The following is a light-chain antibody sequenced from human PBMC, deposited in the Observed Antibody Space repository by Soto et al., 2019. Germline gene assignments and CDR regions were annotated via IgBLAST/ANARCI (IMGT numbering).Light chain of an antibody. CDR2: EVT. Sequence: ALTQPASVSGSPGQSITISCTGTSGDVGGHNYVSWYQQHPGKAPKLIIYEVTNRPSGVSNRFSGSKSGNTASLTISGLQAEDEANYYCTSYTRSATPYIYGSGTKVTVL. V-gene: IGLV2-14*01. J-gene: IGLJ1*01. CDR3: TSYTRSATPYI. CDR1: SGDVGGHNY.